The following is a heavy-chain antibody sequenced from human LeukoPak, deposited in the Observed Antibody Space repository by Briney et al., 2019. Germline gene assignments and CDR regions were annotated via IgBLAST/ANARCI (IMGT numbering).Heavy chain of an antibody. Sequence: GGSLRLSCAASGFTFSSYAMSWVRQAPGKGLEWVSAISGSGGSTSYADSVKGRFTISRDNSKNTLYLQMNSLRVEDTAVYYCAKAYWQQLVSTESFDIWGQGTMVTVSS. V-gene: IGHV3-23*01. J-gene: IGHJ3*02. CDR3: AKAYWQQLVSTESFDI. CDR2: ISGSGGST. CDR1: GFTFSSYA. D-gene: IGHD6-13*01.